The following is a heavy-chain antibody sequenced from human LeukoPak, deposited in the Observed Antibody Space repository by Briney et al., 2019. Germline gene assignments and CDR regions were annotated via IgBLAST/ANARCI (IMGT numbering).Heavy chain of an antibody. V-gene: IGHV4-39*07. CDR2: IHYSGDA. J-gene: IGHJ5*02. CDR1: GGSIIIDNYY. Sequence: SETLSLTCTVSGGSIIIDNYYWAWIRQPPEKGLEWIGSIHYSGDAYYNPSLKSRMTISVDTSNNRFSLKVNSVTAADTAMYYCARDSKYDSSGHAPWGLGTLVTVSS. CDR3: ARDSKYDSSGHAP. D-gene: IGHD3-22*01.